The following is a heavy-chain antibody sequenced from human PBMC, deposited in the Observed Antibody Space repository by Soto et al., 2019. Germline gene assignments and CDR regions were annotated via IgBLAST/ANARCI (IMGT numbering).Heavy chain of an antibody. D-gene: IGHD5-18*01. CDR3: ASYLDSYGTFTSAFNGLGA. CDR2: INPASGDT. V-gene: IGHV1-2*02. CDR1: GYTFTDKY. J-gene: IGHJ1*01. Sequence: GASVKVSCKASGYTFTDKYINWVRQAPGQGLEWMGLINPASGDTSYGQKFQGRVTMTRDTSISTAYMELYSLESDDTAVYFCASYLDSYGTFTSAFNGLGAWGQGTPFTVSS.